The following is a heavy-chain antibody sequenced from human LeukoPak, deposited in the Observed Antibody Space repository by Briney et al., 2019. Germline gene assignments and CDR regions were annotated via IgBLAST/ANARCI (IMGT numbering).Heavy chain of an antibody. D-gene: IGHD1-7*01. Sequence: TPGGSLRLSCAASGFTFSDYYMSWIRQAPGKGLEWVSHIGSSANTIWYADSVKGRFTISRDNAKNSLYLQMNSLRAEDTALYHCARVLGTTSDYYGMDVWGQGTTVTVSS. CDR1: GFTFSDYY. J-gene: IGHJ6*02. CDR3: ARVLGTTSDYYGMDV. V-gene: IGHV3-11*01. CDR2: IGSSANTI.